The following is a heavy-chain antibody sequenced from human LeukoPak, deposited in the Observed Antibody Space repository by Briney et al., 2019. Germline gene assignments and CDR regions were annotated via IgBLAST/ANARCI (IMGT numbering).Heavy chain of an antibody. Sequence: GGSLRLSCAASGSTFDDYGMSWVRHAPGKGLEWVSVINWDGGSTGYADSVKGRFTISRDNAKNSMYLQMNKLRAEDTPLYYCAREKPYSRGSFDPWGQGSLVTVCS. J-gene: IGHJ5*02. CDR1: GSTFDDYG. D-gene: IGHD6-13*01. V-gene: IGHV3-20*04. CDR2: INWDGGST. CDR3: AREKPYSRGSFDP.